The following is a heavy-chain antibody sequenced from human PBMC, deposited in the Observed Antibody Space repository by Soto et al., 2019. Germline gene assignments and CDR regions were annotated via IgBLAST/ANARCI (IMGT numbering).Heavy chain of an antibody. CDR1: GFTFDDHA. CDR3: AKDRLAGGGDHYAFDY. Sequence: VQLVESGGGLVQPGRSLRLSCAASGFTFDDHAMHWVRQAPGKGLEWVSLVSWNSGSISYADSVKGRFTISRDNTTNSLYLQMNSRRVEVTALYYCAKDRLAGGGDHYAFDYWGQGILVTVSS. V-gene: IGHV3-9*01. D-gene: IGHD2-21*01. J-gene: IGHJ4*02. CDR2: VSWNSGSI.